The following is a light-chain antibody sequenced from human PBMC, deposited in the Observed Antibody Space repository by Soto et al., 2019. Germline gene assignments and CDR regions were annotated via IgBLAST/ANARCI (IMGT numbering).Light chain of an antibody. V-gene: IGLV1-44*01. CDR3: SSWDDSLNVVV. J-gene: IGLJ2*01. CDR2: NDD. Sequence: QSVLTQPPSVSAAPGQKVTISCSGGSSNIGNNYVSWYQQLPGTAPKLLIYNDDERPSGVPDRFTGSKSGTSSSLAISGLQSDDEADYYCSSWDDSLNVVVFGGGTKLTVL. CDR1: SSNIGNNY.